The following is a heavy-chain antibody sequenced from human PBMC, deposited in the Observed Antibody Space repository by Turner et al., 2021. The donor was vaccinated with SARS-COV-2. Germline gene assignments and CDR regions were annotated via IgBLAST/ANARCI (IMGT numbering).Heavy chain of an antibody. D-gene: IGHD6-19*01. CDR2: ICCGGST. J-gene: IGHJ5*02. CDR3: SRRGLAVAAT. Sequence: QLQLPESGPGLVKPSETLSLTCTVPGGSISSNGSYWGWFRQPPGKRLEWIGSICCGGSTYFNPSFKSRATISADMPKNQFSLRLTSLTAADTAVYSCSRRGLAVAATWGQGTLVTVSS. CDR1: GGSISSNGSY. V-gene: IGHV4-39*01.